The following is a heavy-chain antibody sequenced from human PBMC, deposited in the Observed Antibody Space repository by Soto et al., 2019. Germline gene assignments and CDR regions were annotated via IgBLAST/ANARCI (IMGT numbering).Heavy chain of an antibody. CDR2: IIPIFGTA. CDR3: ARDRDIVLVPAAHDAFDI. D-gene: IGHD2-2*01. V-gene: IGHV1-69*13. J-gene: IGHJ3*02. CDR1: GGTFSSYA. Sequence: SVKVSCKASGGTFSSYAISWVRQAPGQGLEWMGGIIPIFGTANYAQKFQGRVTITADESTSTAYMELSSLRSEDTAVYYCARDRDIVLVPAAHDAFDIWGQGTMVTVSS.